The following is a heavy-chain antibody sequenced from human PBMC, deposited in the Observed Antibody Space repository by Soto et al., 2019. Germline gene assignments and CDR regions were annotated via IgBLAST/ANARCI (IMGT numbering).Heavy chain of an antibody. CDR1: GFTIISYA. D-gene: IGHD3-3*01. Sequence: GLFLRLPCAVSGFTIISYAISWVSQAPRKGLEWVSAISGSGGSTYYADSVKGRFTISRDNSNNTLYLQMNSLRAEDTAVYYCAKDLGCGYYDPRSVDYYVMDVWGQGTTVIVSS. CDR2: ISGSGGST. CDR3: AKDLGCGYYDPRSVDYYVMDV. J-gene: IGHJ6*02. V-gene: IGHV3-23*01.